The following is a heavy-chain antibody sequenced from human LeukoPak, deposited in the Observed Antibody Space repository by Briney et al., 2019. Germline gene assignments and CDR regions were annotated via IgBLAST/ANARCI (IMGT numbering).Heavy chain of an antibody. CDR2: INHSGST. Sequence: SETLSLTCAVYGGSFSGYYWSWIRQPPGKGLEWIGEINHSGSTNYNPSLKSRVTISVDTSKNQSSLELSSVTAADTAVYYCARGPGPYSSSFDYWGQGTLVTVSS. V-gene: IGHV4-34*01. J-gene: IGHJ4*02. CDR3: ARGPGPYSSSFDY. D-gene: IGHD6-13*01. CDR1: GGSFSGYY.